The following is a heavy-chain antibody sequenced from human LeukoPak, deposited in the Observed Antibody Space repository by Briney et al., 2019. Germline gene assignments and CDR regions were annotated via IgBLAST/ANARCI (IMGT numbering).Heavy chain of an antibody. V-gene: IGHV3-48*03. CDR3: ARIPLGRGVIYYYYYYYMDV. CDR1: GFTFSSYE. D-gene: IGHD3-10*01. Sequence: GGSLRLSCAASGFTFSSYEMNWVRQAPGKGLEWVSYISSSGSPIYYADSVKGRFIISRDNAKNSLYLQMNSLRADDTAVYYCARIPLGRGVIYYYYYYYMDVWGKGTTVTISS. CDR2: ISSSGSPI. J-gene: IGHJ6*03.